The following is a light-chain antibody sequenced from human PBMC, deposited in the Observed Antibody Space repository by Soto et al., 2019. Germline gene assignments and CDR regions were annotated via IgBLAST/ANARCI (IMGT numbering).Light chain of an antibody. Sequence: SYELTQPPSVSVSPGQTASITCSGNKLGNKNVCWYQQKTGQSPVLLIYQDYLRPSGVPERFSGSNSGNTATLTISGTQAMDDADYYCQAWDTGTVIFGGGTKLTVL. V-gene: IGLV3-1*01. J-gene: IGLJ2*01. CDR1: KLGNKN. CDR2: QDY. CDR3: QAWDTGTVI.